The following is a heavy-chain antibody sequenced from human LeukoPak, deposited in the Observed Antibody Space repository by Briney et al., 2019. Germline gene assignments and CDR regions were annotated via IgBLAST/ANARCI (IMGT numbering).Heavy chain of an antibody. CDR1: GFTFNNFA. CDR2: ISGSGSST. Sequence: GGSLRLSCAAAGFTFNNFAMTWVRQAPGKGLEWISAISGSGSSTYYADSVKGRFTISRDNSKNTLCLQVNSLRAEDSAIYYCAKGRSTIFGVIIISPDFDYWGQGTLVTVSS. D-gene: IGHD3-3*01. V-gene: IGHV3-23*01. CDR3: AKGRSTIFGVIIISPDFDY. J-gene: IGHJ4*02.